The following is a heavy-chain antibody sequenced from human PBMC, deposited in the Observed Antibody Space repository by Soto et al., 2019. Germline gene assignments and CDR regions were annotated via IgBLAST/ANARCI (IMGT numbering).Heavy chain of an antibody. V-gene: IGHV3-23*01. D-gene: IGHD2-8*01. CDR1: GXXXSXXA. Sequence: ASGXXXSXXAXXXXXXXXXMGLHWCLALSRSGGSSSYADSVQGRFTISRDNPKNTLYLQMNRLRAEDTAVYYCAKARCTTSNCYVPDYWGQGTLVTVSS. CDR3: AKARCTTSNCYVPDY. J-gene: IGHJ4*02. CDR2: LSRSGGSS.